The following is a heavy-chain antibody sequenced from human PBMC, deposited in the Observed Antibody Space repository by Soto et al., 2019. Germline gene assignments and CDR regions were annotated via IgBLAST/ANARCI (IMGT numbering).Heavy chain of an antibody. CDR3: AISITGTRHYYYGMDV. J-gene: IGHJ6*02. V-gene: IGHV3-48*04. CDR2: ISSSGSTI. CDR1: GFTFSSYW. Sequence: GGSLRLSCAASGFTFSSYWMHWVRQAPGKGLEWVSYISSSGSTIYYADSVKGRFTISRDNAKNSLYLQMNSLRAEDTAVYYCAISITGTRHYYYGMDVWGQGTTVTVSS. D-gene: IGHD1-20*01.